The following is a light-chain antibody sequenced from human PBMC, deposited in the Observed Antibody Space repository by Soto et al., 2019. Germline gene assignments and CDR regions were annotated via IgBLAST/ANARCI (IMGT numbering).Light chain of an antibody. CDR3: TVWDDSLSGPV. Sequence: QSVLTQPPSASGTPGQRVTVSCSGGTSNIGSNYVFWYQQLPQTAPKLLIYRNSKRPSGVPDRFSGSKSGTSASLAISGLLSEDEAYYYCTVWDDSLSGPVFGEGTKLTVL. CDR1: TSNIGSNY. J-gene: IGLJ2*01. V-gene: IGLV1-47*01. CDR2: RNS.